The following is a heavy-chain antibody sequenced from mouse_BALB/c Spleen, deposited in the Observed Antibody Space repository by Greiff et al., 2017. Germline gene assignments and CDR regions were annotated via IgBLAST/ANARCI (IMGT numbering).Heavy chain of an antibody. J-gene: IGHJ3*01. CDR2: INPNNGGT. CDR1: GYTFTDYN. D-gene: IGHD1-1*01. Sequence: EVKVVESGPELVKPGASVKIPCKASGYTFTDYNMDWVKQSHGKSLEWIGDINPNNGGTIYNQKFKGKATLTVDKSSSTAYMELRSLTSEDTAVYYCARGDYGSPYWGQGTLVTVSA. CDR3: ARGDYGSPY. V-gene: IGHV1-18*01.